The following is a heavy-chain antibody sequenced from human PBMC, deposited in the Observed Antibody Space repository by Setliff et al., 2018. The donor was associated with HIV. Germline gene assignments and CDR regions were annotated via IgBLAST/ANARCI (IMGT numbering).Heavy chain of an antibody. D-gene: IGHD3-10*01. Sequence: GESLKISCQGSGYRFTSYWIAWVRQMPGKGLEWMGIIYPGDSDTRYSPSFQGQVTISVDKSINTAYLQWSSLQASDTAMYYCARAGSGSYYNAPHYWGQGTLVTVSS. CDR1: GYRFTSYW. V-gene: IGHV5-51*01. CDR2: IYPGDSDT. CDR3: ARAGSGSYYNAPHY. J-gene: IGHJ4*02.